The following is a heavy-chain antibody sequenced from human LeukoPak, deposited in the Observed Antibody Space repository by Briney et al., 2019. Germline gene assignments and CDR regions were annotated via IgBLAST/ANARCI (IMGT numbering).Heavy chain of an antibody. Sequence: SETLSLTCTVSGYSISSGYYWGWIRQPPGKGLEWIGSIYHSGSTYYNPSLKSRVTISVDTSKNQFSLKLSSVTAADTAVYYCAKSSTGYYYGMDVWGQGTTVTVSS. CDR2: IYHSGST. CDR1: GYSISSGYY. J-gene: IGHJ6*02. V-gene: IGHV4-38-2*02. CDR3: AKSSTGYYYGMDV.